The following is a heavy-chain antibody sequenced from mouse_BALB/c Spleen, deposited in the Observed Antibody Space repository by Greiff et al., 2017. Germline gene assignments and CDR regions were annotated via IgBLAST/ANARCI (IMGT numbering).Heavy chain of an antibody. CDR1: GYSFTNYL. CDR2: INPGSGGT. Sequence: VQLQQSGAELVRPGTSVKVSCKASGYSFTNYLIEWVKQRPGQGLEWIGVINPGSGGTNYNEKFKGKATLTADKSSSTAYMQLSSLTSDDSAVYFCARTLYAMDYWGQGTSVTVSS. CDR3: ARTLYAMDY. V-gene: IGHV1-54*03. J-gene: IGHJ4*01.